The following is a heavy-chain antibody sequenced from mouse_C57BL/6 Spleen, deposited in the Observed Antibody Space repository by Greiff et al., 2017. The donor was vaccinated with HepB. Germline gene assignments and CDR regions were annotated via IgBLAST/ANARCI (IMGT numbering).Heavy chain of an antibody. V-gene: IGHV1-61*01. CDR3: ARMGIVELRYFDV. J-gene: IGHJ1*03. CDR1: GYTFTSYW. CDR2: IYPSDSET. Sequence: VQLQQPGAELVRPGSSVKLSCKASGYTFTSYWMDWVKQRPGQGLEWIGNIYPSDSETHYNQKFKDKATLTVDKSSSTAYMQLSSLTSEDSAVYYCARMGIVELRYFDVWGTGTTVTVSS. D-gene: IGHD2-1*01.